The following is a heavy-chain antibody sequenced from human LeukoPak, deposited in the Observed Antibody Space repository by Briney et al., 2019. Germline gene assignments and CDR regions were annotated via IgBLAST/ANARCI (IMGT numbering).Heavy chain of an antibody. CDR3: AKRLAELLSFIGPGYLDY. D-gene: IGHD1-26*01. CDR1: GFTFSSYA. CDR2: ISGSGGST. Sequence: GGSLRLSCAASGFTFSSYAMSWVRQAPGKGLEWVSGISGSGGSTYYADSVKGRFTISRDNSKNTLYLQMNSLRAEDTAVYYCAKRLAELLSFIGPGYLDYWGQGTLVTVSS. V-gene: IGHV3-23*01. J-gene: IGHJ4*02.